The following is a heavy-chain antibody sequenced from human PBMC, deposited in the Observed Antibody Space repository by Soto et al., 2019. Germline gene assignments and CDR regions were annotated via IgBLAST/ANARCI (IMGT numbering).Heavy chain of an antibody. Sequence: QVQLEQSGAEVKKPGASVKVSCKASGFTFTGHYIHWVRQAPGQGLEWMGWINPNSGGTSYAQKFQGRVTMTRDTSITTAYMELSRLSSDDTAVYYCAKSVLFRGLNRAFDIWGQGTLVTVSS. CDR3: AKSVLFRGLNRAFDI. CDR1: GFTFTGHY. CDR2: INPNSGGT. V-gene: IGHV1-2*02. D-gene: IGHD3-10*01. J-gene: IGHJ3*02.